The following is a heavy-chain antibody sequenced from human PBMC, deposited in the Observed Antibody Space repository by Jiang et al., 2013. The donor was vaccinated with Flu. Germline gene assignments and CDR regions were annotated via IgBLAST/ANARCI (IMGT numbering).Heavy chain of an antibody. CDR1: GGSFSGYY. D-gene: IGHD3-22*01. Sequence: LLKPSETLSLTCAVYGGSFSGYYWSWIRQPPGKGLEWIGEINHSGSTNYNPSLKSRVTISVDTSKNQFSLKLSSVTAADTAVYYCAIAPLYYYDSSGYRRPPTSYGMDVWGQGTTVTVSS. CDR2: INHSGST. J-gene: IGHJ6*02. V-gene: IGHV4-34*01. CDR3: AIAPLYYYDSSGYRRPPTSYGMDV.